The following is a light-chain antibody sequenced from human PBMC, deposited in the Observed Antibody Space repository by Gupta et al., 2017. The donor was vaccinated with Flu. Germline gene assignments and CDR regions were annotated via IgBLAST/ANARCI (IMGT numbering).Light chain of an antibody. Sequence: SVTISCTGTSSDVGGYNYVSWYQQHPGKAPKLMIYEVSKRPSGVPDRFSGSKSGNTASLTVSGPQAEDEADYYCSSYAGSNNLVFGGGTKLTVL. CDR3: SSYAGSNNLV. CDR2: EVS. J-gene: IGLJ2*01. V-gene: IGLV2-8*01. CDR1: SSDVGGYNY.